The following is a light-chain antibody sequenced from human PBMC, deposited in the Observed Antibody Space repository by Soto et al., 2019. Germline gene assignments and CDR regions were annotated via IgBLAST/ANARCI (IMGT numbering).Light chain of an antibody. J-gene: IGKJ5*01. Sequence: EIVLTQSPGTLSLSPGERATLSCRASQSVSSSYLAWYQQKPGQAPRLLIYGASSRPTGTPDRFSGSGSGTDFTLPISRMEPEEFAVYYRTQYGSSSPFGHGKRLEIK. V-gene: IGKV3-20*01. CDR3: TQYGSSSP. CDR2: GAS. CDR1: QSVSSSY.